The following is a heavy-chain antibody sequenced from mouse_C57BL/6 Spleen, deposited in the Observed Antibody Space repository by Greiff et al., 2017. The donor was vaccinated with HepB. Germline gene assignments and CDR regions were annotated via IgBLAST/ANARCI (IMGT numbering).Heavy chain of an antibody. CDR1: GYTFTEYT. J-gene: IGHJ3*01. CDR2: FYPGSGSI. V-gene: IGHV1-62-2*01. CDR3: ARHEEDYYGSSYGAWFAY. Sequence: VKLVESGAELVKPGASVKLSCKASGYTFTEYTIHWVKQRSGQGLEWIGWFYPGSGSIKYNEKFKDKATLTADKSSSTVYMELSRLTSEDSAVYFCARHEEDYYGSSYGAWFAYWGQGTLVTVSA. D-gene: IGHD1-1*01.